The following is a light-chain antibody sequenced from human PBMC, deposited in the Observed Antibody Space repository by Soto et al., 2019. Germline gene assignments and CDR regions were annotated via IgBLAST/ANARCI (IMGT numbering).Light chain of an antibody. CDR3: CSSEPDSTYV. Sequence: QSVLTQPASVSGSPGQSITISCTGTDSDVGAYNSVSWYQQHPHKAPRLIIYKGTRRPSGISYRFSGSTSGNAASLTISALQDDDEAEYFRCSSEPDSTYVFGTGTKVTV. V-gene: IGLV2-23*01. CDR1: DSDVGAYNS. J-gene: IGLJ1*01. CDR2: KGT.